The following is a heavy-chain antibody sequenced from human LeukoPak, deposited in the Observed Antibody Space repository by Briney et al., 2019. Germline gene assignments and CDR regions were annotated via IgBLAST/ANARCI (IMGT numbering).Heavy chain of an antibody. CDR2: TSAYNGNT. CDR3: ARDGTTVTNDY. V-gene: IGHV1-18*04. CDR1: GYTFTSYG. Sequence: AAVTDSCKASGYTFTSYGISWVRQAPRQGREWMGWTSAYNGNTNYAQKLQGRVNMTTDTSTSTAYMELRSLRSDDRAVYYCARDGTTVTNDYWGQGTLVTVSS. J-gene: IGHJ4*02. D-gene: IGHD4-17*01.